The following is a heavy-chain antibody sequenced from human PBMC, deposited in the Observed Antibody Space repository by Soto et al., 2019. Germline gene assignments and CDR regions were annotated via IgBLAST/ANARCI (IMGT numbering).Heavy chain of an antibody. V-gene: IGHV1-69*13. J-gene: IGHJ6*02. CDR3: ARDLRGDGYNTVGNYYYGMDV. Sequence: SVKVSCKASGGTFSSYAISWVRQAPGQGLEWMGGIIPIFGTANYAQKFQGRVTITADESTSTAYMELSSLRSEDTAVYYCARDLRGDGYNTVGNYYYGMDVWGQGTTVTVSS. CDR2: IIPIFGTA. CDR1: GGTFSSYA. D-gene: IGHD4-4*01.